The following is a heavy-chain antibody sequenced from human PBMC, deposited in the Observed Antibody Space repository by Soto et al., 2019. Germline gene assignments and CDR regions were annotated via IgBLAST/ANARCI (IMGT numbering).Heavy chain of an antibody. CDR2: IVPVLGVP. J-gene: IGHJ4*02. CDR3: GRDRYAYGSGSTIDN. Sequence: QVQLVQSGAEVMKPGSSVKVSCMPSGGAFSTYPLSWVRQAPGQGLEWMGRIVPVLGVPNYAQRIQGRVTMTADKDTNTAYLELSSLRFEDKAVYYCGRDRYAYGSGSTIDNWGQGTLVTVSS. V-gene: IGHV1-69*04. D-gene: IGHD3-10*01. CDR1: GGAFSTYP.